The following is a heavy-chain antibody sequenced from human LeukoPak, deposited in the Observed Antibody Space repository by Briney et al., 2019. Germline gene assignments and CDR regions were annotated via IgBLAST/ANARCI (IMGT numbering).Heavy chain of an antibody. CDR2: INSDGSST. Sequence: PGGSLRLSCIASGFTFSSYLMHWVRQAPGKGLVWVSRINSDGSSTTYADSVRGRFTISRDNAKSRLYLQMNSLRAEDTAVYYCTRDSGIAVADVFDYWGQGTLVTVSS. CDR1: GFTFSSYL. CDR3: TRDSGIAVADVFDY. V-gene: IGHV3-74*01. D-gene: IGHD6-19*01. J-gene: IGHJ4*02.